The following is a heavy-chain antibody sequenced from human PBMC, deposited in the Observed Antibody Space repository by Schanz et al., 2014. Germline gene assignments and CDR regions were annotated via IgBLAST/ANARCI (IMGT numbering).Heavy chain of an antibody. Sequence: QVQLVQSGSELKKPGASVKVSCKASGYTFAMYDMNWVRQAPGQGLEWMGWINTNTANPNYAQGFTGRFVYTLVGSVTTAHLEISSLKTEDHDVDYCARVDSGYSHLDYWGQGALVTVSS. CDR2: INTNTANP. CDR1: GYTFAMYD. J-gene: IGHJ4*02. CDR3: ARVDSGYSHLDY. V-gene: IGHV7-4-1*02. D-gene: IGHD5-12*01.